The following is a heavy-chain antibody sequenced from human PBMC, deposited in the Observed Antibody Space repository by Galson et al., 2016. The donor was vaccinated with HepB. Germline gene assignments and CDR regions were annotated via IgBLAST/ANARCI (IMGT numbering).Heavy chain of an antibody. Sequence: QSGAEVKKPGESLRISCKGSRYNFTNFWISWVRQMPGKGLEWMGRIDPSDSYTNYSPSFRGHVTISADKSISTAFLQWSSLKASDTAMYYCARHSRAESGWYLGFDYWGQGTLVTVSS. J-gene: IGHJ4*02. CDR1: RYNFTNFW. V-gene: IGHV5-10-1*01. D-gene: IGHD6-19*01. CDR2: IDPSDSYT. CDR3: ARHSRAESGWYLGFDY.